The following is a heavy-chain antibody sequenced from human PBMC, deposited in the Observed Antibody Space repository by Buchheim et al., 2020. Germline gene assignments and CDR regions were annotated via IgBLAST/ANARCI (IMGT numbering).Heavy chain of an antibody. CDR3: ARGVYDSSGYYKVSPPLDY. Sequence: QVQLVESGGGVVQPGRSLRLSCAASGFTFSNYGMHWVRQAPGKGLEWVAVISYDGNNKYYVDSVKGRFTISRDTSKNTLYLQMNSLGAEDTAVYYCARGVYDSSGYYKVSPPLDYWGQGTL. V-gene: IGHV3-30*03. J-gene: IGHJ4*02. D-gene: IGHD3-22*01. CDR2: ISYDGNNK. CDR1: GFTFSNYG.